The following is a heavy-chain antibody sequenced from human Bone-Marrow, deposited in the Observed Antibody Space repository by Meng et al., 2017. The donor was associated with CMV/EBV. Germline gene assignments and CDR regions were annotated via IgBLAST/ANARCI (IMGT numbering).Heavy chain of an antibody. CDR3: ARSDDDYSPTDY. CDR2: ISSSGSTI. CDR1: GFTFSSYE. V-gene: IGHV3-48*03. D-gene: IGHD4-11*01. Sequence: GGSLRLSCAASGFTFSSYEMNWVRQAPGKGLEWVSYISSSGSTIYYADSVKGRFTISRDNAKNSLYLQMNSLRAEDTAVYYCARSDDDYSPTDYWGQGTLVTVSS. J-gene: IGHJ4*02.